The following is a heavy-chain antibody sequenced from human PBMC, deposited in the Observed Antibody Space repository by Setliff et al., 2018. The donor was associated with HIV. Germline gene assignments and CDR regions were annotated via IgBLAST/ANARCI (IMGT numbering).Heavy chain of an antibody. CDR1: GFTFDDYA. Sequence: GGSLRLSCAASGFTFDDYAMHWVRQAPGKGLEWVSGISWNSGSIGYADSVKGRFTISRDNAKNSLYLQMNSLRAEDTALYYCAKDRSSGWDAFDIWGQGTMVTVSS. D-gene: IGHD3-22*01. CDR2: ISWNSGSI. V-gene: IGHV3-9*01. J-gene: IGHJ3*02. CDR3: AKDRSSGWDAFDI.